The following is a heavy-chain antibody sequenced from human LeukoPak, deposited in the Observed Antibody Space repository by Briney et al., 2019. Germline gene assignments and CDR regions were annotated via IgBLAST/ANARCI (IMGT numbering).Heavy chain of an antibody. CDR3: ASWGLVATIVI. CDR2: ISSSSSYI. CDR1: GFTFSSYG. Sequence: GGSLRLSCAASGFTFSSYGMNWVRQAPGKGLEWVSSISSSSSYIYYADSVKGRFTISRDNAKNSLYLQMNSLRAEDTAVYYCASWGLVATIVIWGQGTLVTVSS. V-gene: IGHV3-21*01. J-gene: IGHJ4*02. D-gene: IGHD5-12*01.